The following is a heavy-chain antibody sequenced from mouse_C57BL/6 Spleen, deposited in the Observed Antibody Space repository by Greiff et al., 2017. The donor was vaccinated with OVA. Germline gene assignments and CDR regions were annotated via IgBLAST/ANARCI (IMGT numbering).Heavy chain of an antibody. D-gene: IGHD2-3*01. V-gene: IGHV1-69*01. J-gene: IGHJ4*01. Sequence: VKQRPGQGLEWIGEIDPSDSYTNYNQKFKGKSTLTVDKSSSTAYMQLSSLTSEDSAVYYCARSSDGYHYAMDYWGQGTSVTVSS. CDR2: IDPSDSYT. CDR3: ARSSDGYHYAMDY.